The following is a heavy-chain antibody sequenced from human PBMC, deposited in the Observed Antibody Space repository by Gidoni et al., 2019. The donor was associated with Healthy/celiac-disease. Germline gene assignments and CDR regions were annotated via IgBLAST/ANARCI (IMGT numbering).Heavy chain of an antibody. V-gene: IGHV4-39*01. D-gene: IGHD1-7*01. CDR1: GGSISISSYY. CDR3: ARRKADKLELRGFDP. Sequence: QLQLQVSGPGLVKPSPTLSLTCTVSGGSISISSYYWGWIRQPPGKGLEWIGCIYYSGSTYYNPSIKSRVTISEDTSKNQFSLKLSSVTAAETAVYYCARRKADKLELRGFDPWGQGTLVTVSS. CDR2: IYYSGST. J-gene: IGHJ5*02.